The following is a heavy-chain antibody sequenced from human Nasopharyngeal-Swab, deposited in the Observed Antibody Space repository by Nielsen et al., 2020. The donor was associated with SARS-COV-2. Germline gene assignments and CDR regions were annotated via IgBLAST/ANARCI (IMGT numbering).Heavy chain of an antibody. D-gene: IGHD2-15*01. CDR1: GGSINDYY. Sequence: GSLRLSCTVSGGSINDYYWNWIRQPPGKGLEWVGYVYYTGGTSYNPSLKSRVTISLDTSKKQFSLRLTSVTTADTAIYYCARMDAATDFWGQGTLVTVSS. CDR3: ARMDAATDF. V-gene: IGHV4-59*08. CDR2: VYYTGGT. J-gene: IGHJ4*02.